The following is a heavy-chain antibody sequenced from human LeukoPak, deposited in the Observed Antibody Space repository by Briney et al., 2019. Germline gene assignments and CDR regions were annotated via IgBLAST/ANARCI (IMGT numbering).Heavy chain of an antibody. CDR2: IYYSGST. CDR3: ARHAGGISATGTRPLDY. D-gene: IGHD6-13*01. Sequence: SETLSLTCTVSGASFSSSTYYWGWIRQPPGKGLEWIGSIYYSGSTYYNPSLKSRVTMSVDTSKNQFSLKLSSVTAADTAVYYCARHAGGISATGTRPLDYWGQGTLVTVSS. V-gene: IGHV4-39*01. J-gene: IGHJ4*02. CDR1: GASFSSSTYY.